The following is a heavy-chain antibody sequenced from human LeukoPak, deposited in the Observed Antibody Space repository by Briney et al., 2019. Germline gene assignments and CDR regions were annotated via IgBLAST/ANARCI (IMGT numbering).Heavy chain of an antibody. V-gene: IGHV1-69*13. CDR2: IIPIFGTA. J-gene: IGHJ4*02. Sequence: ASVTVSCTASGGTFSSYAISWVRQAPGQGLEWMGGIIPIFGTANYAQKFQGRVTITADESTSTAYMELSSLRSEDTAVYYCARGLPLYYDSSGYTSRGFDYWGQGTLVTVSS. CDR1: GGTFSSYA. CDR3: ARGLPLYYDSSGYTSRGFDY. D-gene: IGHD3-22*01.